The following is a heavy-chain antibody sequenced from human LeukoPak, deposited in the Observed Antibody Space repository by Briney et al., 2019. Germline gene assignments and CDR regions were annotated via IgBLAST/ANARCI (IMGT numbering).Heavy chain of an antibody. CDR3: ATLPTIFGVARGRWFDP. D-gene: IGHD3-3*01. V-gene: IGHV1-18*01. Sequence: ASVKVSCKASGYSFISYGISWVRQAPGQGLEWMGWISAHTGNTHYSQKFQARVSMTTDTSTSTAYMELGSLRSDDTAVYYCATLPTIFGVARGRWFDPWGQGTLVTVSS. J-gene: IGHJ5*02. CDR2: ISAHTGNT. CDR1: GYSFISYG.